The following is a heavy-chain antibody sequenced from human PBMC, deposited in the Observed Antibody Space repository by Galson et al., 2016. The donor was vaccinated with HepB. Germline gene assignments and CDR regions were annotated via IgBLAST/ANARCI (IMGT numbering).Heavy chain of an antibody. CDR3: ARVGEDIVATTAGFEH. J-gene: IGHJ4*02. CDR2: INPSGDST. Sequence: SCKASGYTFNNYYMHWVRPAPGQGPEWMGIINPSGDSTTYAQKFHGRVTMTRDTSTSTAYMELISLTSEDTAVYYCARVGEDIVATTAGFEHWGQGTLVTVSS. D-gene: IGHD5-12*01. V-gene: IGHV1-46*02. CDR1: GYTFNNYY.